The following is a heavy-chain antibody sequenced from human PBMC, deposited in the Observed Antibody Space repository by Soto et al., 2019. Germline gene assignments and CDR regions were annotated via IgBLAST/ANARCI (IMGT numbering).Heavy chain of an antibody. CDR2: RFHSGGA. CDR3: ATGNVDSMLEY. D-gene: IGHD3-3*01. CDR1: DGSISTYDW. Sequence: SETLSLTCVVSDGSISTYDWWTWVRQPPGKGLEWLGKRFHSGGADYSPSLKSRVTISADSSKHHFSLRLTAVTAADTSVYYCATGNVDSMLEYWGQGTQVAVSS. J-gene: IGHJ4*02. V-gene: IGHV4-4*02.